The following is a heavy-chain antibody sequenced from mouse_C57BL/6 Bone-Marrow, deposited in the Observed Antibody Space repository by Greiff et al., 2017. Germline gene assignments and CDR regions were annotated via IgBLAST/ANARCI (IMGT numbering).Heavy chain of an antibody. V-gene: IGHV1-69*01. CDR1: GYTFTSYW. D-gene: IGHD1-1*01. CDR3: ASEKGIDYYGSSPAWFAY. J-gene: IGHJ3*01. Sequence: VQLQQPGAELVMPGASVKLSCKASGYTFTSYWMHWVKQRPGQGLEWIGEIDPSDSYTNYNQKFKGKSTLTVDKSSSTAYMQLSSLTSADSAVYYCASEKGIDYYGSSPAWFAYWGQGTLVTVSA. CDR2: IDPSDSYT.